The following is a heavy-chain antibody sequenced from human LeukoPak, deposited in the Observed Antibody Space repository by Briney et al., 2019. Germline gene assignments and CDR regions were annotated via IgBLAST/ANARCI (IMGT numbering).Heavy chain of an antibody. J-gene: IGHJ6*03. D-gene: IGHD6-13*01. CDR2: IKYDGSNK. CDR3: ARALSRSSSWLYYYYYMDV. V-gene: IGHV3-30-3*01. CDR1: GFTFSSYA. Sequence: GGSLRLSCAASGFTFSSYAMSWVRQAPGRGLEWVAVIKYDGSNKYYADSVKGRFTISRDNSKNTLYLQMNSLRAEDTAVYYCARALSRSSSWLYYYYYMDVWGKGTTVTVSS.